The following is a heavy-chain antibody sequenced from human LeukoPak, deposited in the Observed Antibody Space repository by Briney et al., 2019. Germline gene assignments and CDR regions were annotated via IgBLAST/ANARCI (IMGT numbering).Heavy chain of an antibody. CDR1: GFIFTDHW. J-gene: IGHJ4*02. V-gene: IGHV3-7*01. CDR3: ARAVDVADY. CDR2: IKEDQSAK. Sequence: PRGSLRLSCVASGFIFTDHWMSWVRQAPGKGLDWVGNIKEDQSAKFYADSVRGRFTISRDNAKNSVYLEMNNLRVEDTAVYYCARAVDVADYGGRGTLVTVSS.